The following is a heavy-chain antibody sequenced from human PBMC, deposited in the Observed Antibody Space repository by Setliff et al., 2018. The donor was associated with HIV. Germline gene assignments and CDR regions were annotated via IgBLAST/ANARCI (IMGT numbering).Heavy chain of an antibody. CDR3: ARGGMVRGRPKNYYMDV. CDR1: GGSISSGGYY. Sequence: SETLSLTCTVSGGSISSGGYYWSWIRQHPGKGQEWIGYIYYSGSTYYNPSLKSLVTISVDTSKNQFSLKLSSVTAADTAVYYCARGGMVRGRPKNYYMDVWGKGTTVTVSS. J-gene: IGHJ6*03. V-gene: IGHV4-31*01. CDR2: IYYSGST. D-gene: IGHD3-10*01.